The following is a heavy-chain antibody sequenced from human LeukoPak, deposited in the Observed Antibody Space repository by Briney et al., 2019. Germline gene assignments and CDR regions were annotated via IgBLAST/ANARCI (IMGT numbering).Heavy chain of an antibody. Sequence: SETLSLTCTVSGGSISSYYWSWIRPPPGKGLEWIGYIYYSGSTNYNPSLKSRVTISVDTSKNQFSLKLSSVTAADTAVYYCAREYGSGYFQHWGQGTLVTVSS. CDR1: GGSISSYY. D-gene: IGHD5-24*01. CDR2: IYYSGST. V-gene: IGHV4-59*01. CDR3: AREYGSGYFQH. J-gene: IGHJ1*01.